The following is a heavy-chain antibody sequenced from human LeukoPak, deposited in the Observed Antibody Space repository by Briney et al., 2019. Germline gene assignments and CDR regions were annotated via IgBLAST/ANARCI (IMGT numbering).Heavy chain of an antibody. CDR2: IYYSGST. CDR3: ARDIAYYYDSGSAFDI. CDR1: GGPISSGDYY. V-gene: IGHV4-61*08. D-gene: IGHD3-22*01. Sequence: SETLSLTCSVSGGPISSGDYYWSWIRQPPGKGLEWIGYIYYSGSTNYNPSLKSRVTISVDTSKNQFSLKLSSVTAADTAVYYCARDIAYYYDSGSAFDIWGQGTVVTVSS. J-gene: IGHJ3*02.